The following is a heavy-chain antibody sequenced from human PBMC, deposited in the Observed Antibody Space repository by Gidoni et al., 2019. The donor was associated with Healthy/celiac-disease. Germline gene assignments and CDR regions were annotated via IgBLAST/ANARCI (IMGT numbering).Heavy chain of an antibody. Sequence: QVQLQESGPGLVKPSQTLSLTCTVSGSSISSGSYYWSWVRQPAGKGLEWIGRIYPSWSTNYHPSLKSRVTISADTSKNQFSLKLSSVTAADTAVYYCARDLGAAIWVSICWFDPWGQGTLVTVSS. CDR3: ARDLGAAIWVSICWFDP. J-gene: IGHJ5*02. CDR2: IYPSWST. V-gene: IGHV4-61*02. CDR1: GSSISSGSYY. D-gene: IGHD2-2*02.